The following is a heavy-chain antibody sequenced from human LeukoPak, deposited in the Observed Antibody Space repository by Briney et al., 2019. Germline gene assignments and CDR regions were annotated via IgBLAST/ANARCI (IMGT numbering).Heavy chain of an antibody. J-gene: IGHJ3*02. V-gene: IGHV4-59*01. D-gene: IGHD3-22*01. Sequence: PSETLSLTCTVSGGSISSYYWSWIRQPPGKGLEWIGYIYYSGSTNYNPSLKSRVTISVDTSKNQFSLKLSSVTAADTAVYYCARTPRTYYYDSSGYYYAFDIWGQGTMVTVSS. CDR3: ARTPRTYYYDSSGYYYAFDI. CDR2: IYYSGST. CDR1: GGSISSYY.